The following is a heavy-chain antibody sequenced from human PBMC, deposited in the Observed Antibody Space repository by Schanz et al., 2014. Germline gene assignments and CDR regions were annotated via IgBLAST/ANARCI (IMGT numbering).Heavy chain of an antibody. Sequence: QVQLVESGGGLVKPGGSLRLSCAASGFIFNDYYMNWIRQAPGKGLEWLSYISRDGTTSYYADSVKGRFTISRDNAKNSLYLEMTTLRGEETAVYYCARENLNWEAFDIWGQGTMVTVSS. D-gene: IGHD7-27*01. V-gene: IGHV3-11*01. J-gene: IGHJ3*02. CDR1: GFIFNDYY. CDR3: ARENLNWEAFDI. CDR2: ISRDGTTS.